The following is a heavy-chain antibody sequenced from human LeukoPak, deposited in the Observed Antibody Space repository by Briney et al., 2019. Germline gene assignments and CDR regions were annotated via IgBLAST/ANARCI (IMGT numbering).Heavy chain of an antibody. D-gene: IGHD3-22*01. CDR1: GFTFSSYS. J-gene: IGHJ4*02. CDR3: ARDKTYYYDSSGYGDY. Sequence: KSGGSLRLSCAASGFTFSSYSMNSVRQAPEKGLEWVSPISSSSSYIYYADSVKGRFTISRDNAKNSLYLQMNSVSAEDTAVYYCARDKTYYYDSSGYGDYWGQGTLVTVSS. CDR2: ISSSSSYI. V-gene: IGHV3-21*01.